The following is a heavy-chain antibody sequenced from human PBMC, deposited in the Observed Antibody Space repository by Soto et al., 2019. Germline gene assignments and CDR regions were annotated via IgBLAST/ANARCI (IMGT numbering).Heavy chain of an antibody. CDR3: AGGEAARPLSGYYYGMDV. D-gene: IGHD6-6*01. Sequence: QVQLVESGGGVVQPGRSLRLSCAASGFTFSSYGMHWVRQAPGKGLEWVAVIWYDGSNKYYADSVKGRFTISRDNSKNTLYLQMTSLRAEDTAVYYCAGGEAARPLSGYYYGMDVWGQGTTVTVSS. CDR2: IWYDGSNK. J-gene: IGHJ6*02. V-gene: IGHV3-33*01. CDR1: GFTFSSYG.